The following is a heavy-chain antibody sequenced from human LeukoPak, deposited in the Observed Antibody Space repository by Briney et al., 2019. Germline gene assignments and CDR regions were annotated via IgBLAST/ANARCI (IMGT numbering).Heavy chain of an antibody. CDR2: IRSKANSYAT. Sequence: PGGSLRLSCAASGFTFSGSAMHWVRQASGKGLEWVGRIRSKANSYATAYAASVKGRFTISRDDSKNTAYLQMNSLKTEDTAVYYCARRYYYGSDYYGMDVWGQGTTVTVSS. CDR3: ARRYYYGSDYYGMDV. J-gene: IGHJ6*02. V-gene: IGHV3-73*01. CDR1: GFTFSGSA. D-gene: IGHD3-10*01.